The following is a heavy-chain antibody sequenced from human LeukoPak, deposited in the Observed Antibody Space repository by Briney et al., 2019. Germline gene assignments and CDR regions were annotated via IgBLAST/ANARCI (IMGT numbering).Heavy chain of an antibody. CDR2: IYSGGST. D-gene: IGHD5-12*01. CDR1: GFTVSSNY. V-gene: IGHV3-53*01. J-gene: IGHJ6*02. CDR3: ARGYSGYDQPGMDV. Sequence: PGGSLRLSCAASGFTVSSNYMSWVRQAPGKGLEWVSVIYSGGSTYYADSVKGRFTISRDNSKNTLYLQMNNLRAEDTAVYYCARGYSGYDQPGMDVWGQGTTVTVSS.